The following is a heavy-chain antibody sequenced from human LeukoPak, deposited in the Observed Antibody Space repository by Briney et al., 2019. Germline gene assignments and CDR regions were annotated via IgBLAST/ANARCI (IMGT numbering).Heavy chain of an antibody. CDR1: GFTFSSYA. CDR2: ISGSGGST. V-gene: IGHV3-23*01. D-gene: IGHD3-10*01. J-gene: IGHJ4*02. CDR3: AKGPYGSGSPYYFDY. Sequence: PGGSLRLSCAASGFTFSSYAMSWVRQAPGKGLEWASAISGSGGSTYYADSVKGRFTISRDNSKNTLYLQMNSLRAEDTAVYYCAKGPYGSGSPYYFDYWGQGTLVTVSS.